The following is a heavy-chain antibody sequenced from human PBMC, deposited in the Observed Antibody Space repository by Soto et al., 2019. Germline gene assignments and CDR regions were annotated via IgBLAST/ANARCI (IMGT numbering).Heavy chain of an antibody. CDR1: GFSLPTDRVG. D-gene: IGHD1-26*01. Sequence: QITLKESGPTLVKPTQTLTLTCTFSGFSLPTDRVGVGWIRQPPGKALEWLAVIYWDDTKTYRPSLKSRLTITKDTSKTQVALTMTDMDAVDTATYYCAHAYGGRSLYWGQGTLVTVSS. J-gene: IGHJ4*02. CDR3: AHAYGGRSLY. CDR2: IYWDDTK. V-gene: IGHV2-5*02.